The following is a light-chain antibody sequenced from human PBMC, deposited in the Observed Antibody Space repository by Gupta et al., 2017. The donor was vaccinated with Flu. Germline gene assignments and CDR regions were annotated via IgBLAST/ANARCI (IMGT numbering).Light chain of an antibody. V-gene: IGKV1-39*01. J-gene: IGKJ1*01. Sequence: DIQMTQSPSSLSAFVGDRVTITCRASQSISTYVNWYQHKPGEAPKLLIYSASSLHSGVPSRFSGSGSGTDFTLTISSLQPEDIATYYCQQSYRLVTFGQGTKVEIK. CDR2: SAS. CDR3: QQSYRLVT. CDR1: QSISTY.